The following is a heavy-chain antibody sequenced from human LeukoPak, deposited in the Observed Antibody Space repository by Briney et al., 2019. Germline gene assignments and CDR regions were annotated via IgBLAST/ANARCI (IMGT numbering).Heavy chain of an antibody. V-gene: IGHV3-21*01. J-gene: IGHJ6*03. Sequence: GGSLRLSCAASGFTFSYYSMNWVRQAPGRGLEWVSCISSSSSLIFYSDSVRGRFTISRDNAKNLLYLHMNSLRVEDTAVYYCAKVDRGDYSSSPVPYYIYYMNVWGKGTTVTVSS. CDR2: ISSSSSLI. CDR1: GFTFSYYS. CDR3: AKVDRGDYSSSPVPYYIYYMNV. D-gene: IGHD6-13*01.